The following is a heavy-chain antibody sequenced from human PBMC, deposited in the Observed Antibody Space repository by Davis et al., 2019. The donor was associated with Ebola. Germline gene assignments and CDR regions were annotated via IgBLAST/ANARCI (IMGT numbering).Heavy chain of an antibody. Sequence: GESLKISCAASGFTFSHYSMTWVRQAPGKGLEWVSYISSSSRNIYYADSVKGRFTISRDNAKNSLSLQMSSLRAEDTAVYYCARGVCSGGSCYSTYYYYGMDVWGQGTTVTVSS. CDR1: GFTFSHYS. J-gene: IGHJ6*02. V-gene: IGHV3-21*01. CDR2: ISSSSRNI. D-gene: IGHD2-15*01. CDR3: ARGVCSGGSCYSTYYYYGMDV.